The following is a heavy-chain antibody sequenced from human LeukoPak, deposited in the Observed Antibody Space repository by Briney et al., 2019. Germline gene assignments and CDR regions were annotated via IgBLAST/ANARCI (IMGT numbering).Heavy chain of an antibody. CDR1: GGSISSSSYY. Sequence: SETLSLTCTVSGGSISSSSYYWGWIRQPSGKGLEWIGSIYYSGSTYYNPSLKSRVTISVDTSKNQFSLKLSSVTAADTAVYYCASDVDTAMVRDYWGQGTLVTVSS. D-gene: IGHD5-18*01. CDR3: ASDVDTAMVRDY. J-gene: IGHJ4*02. V-gene: IGHV4-39*01. CDR2: IYYSGST.